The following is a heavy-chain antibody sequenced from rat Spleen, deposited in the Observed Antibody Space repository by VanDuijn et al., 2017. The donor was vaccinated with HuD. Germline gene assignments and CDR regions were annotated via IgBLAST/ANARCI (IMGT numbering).Heavy chain of an antibody. Sequence: EVQLVESGGGLVQPGGSLKLSCVASGITFTNYWMTWIRQAPGKGLEWVASISPSGGSTYYRDSVRGRFTISRDNAKSTLYLQMDSLRSEDTATYYCARVANYFDYWGQGVMVTVSS. CDR2: ISPSGGST. CDR1: GITFTNYW. V-gene: IGHV5-31*01. CDR3: ARVANYFDY. J-gene: IGHJ2*01.